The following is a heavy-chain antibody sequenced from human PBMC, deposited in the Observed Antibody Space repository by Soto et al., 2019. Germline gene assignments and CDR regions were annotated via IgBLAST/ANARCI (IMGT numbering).Heavy chain of an antibody. D-gene: IGHD2-2*01. CDR1: GYTFSNYG. Sequence: VASVKFSCKTSGYTFSNYGITWVRQAPGQPLEWLGWISLYSDGTNYAQKFQGRVSMTTDTSTTTAYMELRSLRSDDTAVYYCARVVPGAEAWFGPWGQGTLVTVSS. CDR2: ISLYSDGT. CDR3: ARVVPGAEAWFGP. J-gene: IGHJ5*02. V-gene: IGHV1-18*01.